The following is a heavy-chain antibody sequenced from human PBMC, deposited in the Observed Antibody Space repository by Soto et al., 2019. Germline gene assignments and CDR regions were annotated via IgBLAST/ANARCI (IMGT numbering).Heavy chain of an antibody. J-gene: IGHJ4*02. D-gene: IGHD3-22*01. CDR1: GGTFSSYA. CDR3: ASPNYYDSSGLYYFDY. CDR2: IIPIFGTA. Sequence: SVKVSCKASGGTFSSYAISWVRQAPGQGLEWMGGIIPIFGTANYAQKFQGRVTITADESTSTAYMELSSLRSEDTAVYYCASPNYYDSSGLYYFDYWGQGTLVTVSS. V-gene: IGHV1-69*13.